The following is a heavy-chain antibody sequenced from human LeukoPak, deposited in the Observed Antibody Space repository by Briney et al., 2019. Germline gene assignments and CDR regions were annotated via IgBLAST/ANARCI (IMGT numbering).Heavy chain of an antibody. V-gene: IGHV3-7*01. Sequence: GGPLRLSCAASGFTFSRYWMSWVRQAPGKGLEWVANIKQDGSETYYVDSVKGRFTISKDNAKNSVYLQMNSLRAEDTAVYYCARDSSNGFDPWGQGTLVTVSS. CDR3: ARDSSNGFDP. CDR1: GFTFSRYW. CDR2: IKQDGSET. J-gene: IGHJ5*02. D-gene: IGHD4-11*01.